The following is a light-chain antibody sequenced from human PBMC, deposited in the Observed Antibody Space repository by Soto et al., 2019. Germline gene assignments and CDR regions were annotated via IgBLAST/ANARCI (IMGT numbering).Light chain of an antibody. Sequence: QSALTQPASVSGSAGQSITISCSGTMRDVGAYNLVSWYQQHPGTAPKLIIYEVRNRPSGISSRFSGSRSGNTASLTISGLQAEDEADYYCSSYTSSSTHNYVFGTGTKV. CDR3: SSYTSSSTHNYV. CDR2: EVR. CDR1: MRDVGAYNL. J-gene: IGLJ1*01. V-gene: IGLV2-14*01.